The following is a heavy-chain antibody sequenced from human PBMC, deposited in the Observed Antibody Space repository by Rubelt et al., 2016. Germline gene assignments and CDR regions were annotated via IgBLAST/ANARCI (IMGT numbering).Heavy chain of an antibody. CDR1: GFTFSSYS. Sequence: QLVESGGGLVQPGGSLRLSCAASGFTFSSYSMNWVRQAPGKGLEWVSYISSSSRFTNYADSVKGRFTISRDNAKNSLYLQMSSLRAEDTAVYYCARARGYSNPRHYWGQGTLVTVSS. V-gene: IGHV3-48*04. J-gene: IGHJ4*02. D-gene: IGHD4-11*01. CDR2: ISSSSRFT. CDR3: ARARGYSNPRHY.